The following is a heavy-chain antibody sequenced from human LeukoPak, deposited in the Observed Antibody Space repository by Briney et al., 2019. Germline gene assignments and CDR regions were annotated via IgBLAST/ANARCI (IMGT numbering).Heavy chain of an antibody. CDR2: MNPNSGDT. CDR3: ARVVYSSSWPFDY. V-gene: IGHV1-8*01. CDR1: GYTFISYS. Sequence: GASVKVSCKASGYTFISYSMNWVRQAPGQGLEWMGWMNPNSGDTGYAQKFQGRVTITRNTSISTAYMELSSLRSEDTAVYYCARVVYSSSWPFDYWGQGTLVTVSS. D-gene: IGHD6-13*01. J-gene: IGHJ4*02.